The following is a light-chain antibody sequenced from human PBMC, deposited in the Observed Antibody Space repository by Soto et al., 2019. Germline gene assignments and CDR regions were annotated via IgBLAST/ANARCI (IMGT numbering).Light chain of an antibody. CDR1: SSDVGGYND. V-gene: IGLV2-14*01. CDR2: EVN. Sequence: QSALTQPASVSGSPGQSISISCTGTSSDVGGYNDVSWYQQHPGKAPKLMIYEVNSRPSGVSNRFSGSKSGNTASLTISGLQAEDEADYYCSSYTSSSTLEVFGTGTKLTV. J-gene: IGLJ1*01. CDR3: SSYTSSSTLEV.